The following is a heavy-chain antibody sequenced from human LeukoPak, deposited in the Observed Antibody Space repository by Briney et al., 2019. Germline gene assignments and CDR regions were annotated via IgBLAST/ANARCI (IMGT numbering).Heavy chain of an antibody. CDR2: ISSSSSYI. D-gene: IGHD6-19*01. V-gene: IGHV3-21*01. CDR1: GFTFSSYS. CDR3: AMSGWYEPHRH. Sequence: GGSLRLSCAASGFTFSSYSMNWVRQAPGKGLEWVSSISSSSSYIHYADSVKGRFTISRDNAKNSLYLQMNSLRAEDTAVYYCAMSGWYEPHRHWGQGTLVTVSS. J-gene: IGHJ4*02.